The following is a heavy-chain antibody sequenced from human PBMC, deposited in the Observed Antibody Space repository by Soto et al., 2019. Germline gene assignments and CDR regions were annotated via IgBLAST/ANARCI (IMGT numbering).Heavy chain of an antibody. CDR1: GFTFSSYG. V-gene: IGHV3-30*18. J-gene: IGHJ4*02. CDR3: EKDRRGRYSSGSFKY. Sequence: QVQLVESGGGVVQPGRSLRLSCAASGFTFSSYGMHWVRQAPGKGLEWVAVISYDGSNKYYADSVKGRFTISRDNSKNSLYRKMKSLRAGDTFVYYWEKDRRGRYSSGSFKYWGKGTLVTVSS. D-gene: IGHD6-19*01. CDR2: ISYDGSNK.